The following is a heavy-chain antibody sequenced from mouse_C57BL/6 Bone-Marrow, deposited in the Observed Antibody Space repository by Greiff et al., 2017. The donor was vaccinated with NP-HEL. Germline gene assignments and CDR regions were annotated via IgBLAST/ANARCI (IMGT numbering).Heavy chain of an antibody. D-gene: IGHD1-1*01. CDR3: ARRDYGSSPYWYFDV. J-gene: IGHJ1*03. V-gene: IGHV1-22*01. CDR2: INPNNGGT. Sequence: EVKLQQSGPELVKPGASVKMSCKASGYTFTDYNMHWVKQSHGKSLEWIGYINPNNGGTSYNQKFKGKAPLTVTKSSSTAYMELRSLTSEDSAVYYCARRDYGSSPYWYFDVWGTGTTVTVSS. CDR1: GYTFTDYN.